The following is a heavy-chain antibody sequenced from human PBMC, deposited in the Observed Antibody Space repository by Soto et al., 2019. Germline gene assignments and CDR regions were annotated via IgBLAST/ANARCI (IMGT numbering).Heavy chain of an antibody. CDR2: IIPIQGKA. CDR3: AKSLLFVDHGYMDV. Sequence: QVQLVQSGAELKKPGSSVKVSCEDSGGSFTSYSFTWVRQAPGQGLEWMVRIIPIQGKANYALKFQDRVTISADRSTRTVDMELTSLRPEDTAVYFCAKSLLFVDHGYMDVWGKGTTVTVSS. V-gene: IGHV1-69*02. D-gene: IGHD2-21*01. CDR1: GGSFTSYS. J-gene: IGHJ6*03.